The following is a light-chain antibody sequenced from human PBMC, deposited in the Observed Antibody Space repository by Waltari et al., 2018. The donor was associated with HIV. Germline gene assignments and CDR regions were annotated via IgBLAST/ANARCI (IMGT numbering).Light chain of an antibody. V-gene: IGKV1-NL1*01. CDR1: QDISNS. Sequence: DIPMTQSPSSLSASIGDRVVLTCRASQDISNSVAWYQQKPGKAPQLLLYAASRLESGVPSMFSGSGSGTDYTLTISSLQPEDFATYYCQQYYSTPPCTFGQGTKLEIK. J-gene: IGKJ2*02. CDR2: AAS. CDR3: QQYYSTPPCT.